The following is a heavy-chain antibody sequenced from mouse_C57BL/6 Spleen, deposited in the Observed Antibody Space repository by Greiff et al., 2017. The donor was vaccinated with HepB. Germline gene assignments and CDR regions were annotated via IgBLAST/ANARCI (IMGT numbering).Heavy chain of an antibody. Sequence: EVKLVESGGGLVKPGGSLKLSCAASGFTFSDYGMHWVRQAPEKGLEWVAYISSGSSTIYYADTVKGRFTISRDNAQNTPFLQMTSLRSEDTAMYYWERPITTVGATGWYVDVWGTGTTVTVSS. CDR3: ERPITTVGATGWYVDV. CDR1: GFTFSDYG. D-gene: IGHD1-1*01. J-gene: IGHJ1*03. V-gene: IGHV5-17*01. CDR2: ISSGSSTI.